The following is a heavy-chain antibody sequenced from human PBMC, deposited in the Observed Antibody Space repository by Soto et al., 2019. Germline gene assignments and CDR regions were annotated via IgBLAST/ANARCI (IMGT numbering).Heavy chain of an antibody. D-gene: IGHD2-15*01. CDR2: ISYDGSNK. V-gene: IGHV3-30-3*01. CDR3: VRLNCSGGSCYSYYFDY. J-gene: IGHJ4*02. Sequence: GGSLRLSCAASGFTFSSYAMHWVRQAPGKGLEWVAVISYDGSNKYYADSVKGRFTISRDNSKNTLYLQMNSLRAEDTAVYYCVRLNCSGGSCYSYYFDYWGQGTLVTVSS. CDR1: GFTFSSYA.